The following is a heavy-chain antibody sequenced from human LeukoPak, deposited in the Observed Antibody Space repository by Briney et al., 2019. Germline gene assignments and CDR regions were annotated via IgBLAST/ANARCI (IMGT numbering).Heavy chain of an antibody. Sequence: SGGSLRLSCAASGFTFSSYAMSWVRQAPGKGLEWVSSFSASGGTTYYADSVKGRFTISRDNSKNTLSVQMNSLRAEDTAVYYCAKANYSGSYYFDSWGQGTLVTVSS. CDR3: AKANYSGSYYFDS. V-gene: IGHV3-23*01. J-gene: IGHJ4*02. D-gene: IGHD1-26*01. CDR1: GFTFSSYA. CDR2: FSASGGTT.